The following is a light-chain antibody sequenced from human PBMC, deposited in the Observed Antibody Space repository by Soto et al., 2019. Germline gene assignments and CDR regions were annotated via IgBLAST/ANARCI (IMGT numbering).Light chain of an antibody. CDR3: AAWDDSLNGVV. V-gene: IGLV1-44*01. Sequence: QSVLTQPPSASGTPGQRVTISCSGSSSNIGSNTVNWYQQLPGTAPKLLIYGNNQRPSGVPDRFSGSKSGTSASLAISGLQSEDEGDYYCAAWDDSLNGVVFGGGTKLTVL. CDR1: SSNIGSNT. CDR2: GNN. J-gene: IGLJ2*01.